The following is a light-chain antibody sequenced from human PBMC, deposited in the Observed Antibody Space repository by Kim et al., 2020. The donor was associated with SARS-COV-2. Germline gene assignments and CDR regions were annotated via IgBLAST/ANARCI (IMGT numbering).Light chain of an antibody. Sequence: DIQMTQSPSSLSASVGDRITMTCRASQGINNYLAWFQQRPGRAPRSLIYGASNLQSGVPSKFSGSGFGTDFTLTITNLQPEDFATYYCQQYNGYPYTFGQETKLDI. V-gene: IGKV1-16*02. J-gene: IGKJ2*01. CDR1: QGINNY. CDR2: GAS. CDR3: QQYNGYPYT.